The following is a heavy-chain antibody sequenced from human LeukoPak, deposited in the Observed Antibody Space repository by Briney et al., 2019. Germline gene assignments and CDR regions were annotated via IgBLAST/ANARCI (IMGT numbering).Heavy chain of an antibody. D-gene: IGHD6-19*01. CDR3: AKSGYTSGWYSLDY. CDR2: ISWNSGNI. Sequence: PGRSLRLSCVVSGFTFDDYVMHWVRQAPGKGLEWVSGISWNSGNIDYADSVKGRFTISTDNAKNSLYLQMNSLRPEDTALYYCAKSGYTSGWYSLDYWGQGTLVTVSS. CDR1: GFTFDDYV. J-gene: IGHJ4*02. V-gene: IGHV3-9*01.